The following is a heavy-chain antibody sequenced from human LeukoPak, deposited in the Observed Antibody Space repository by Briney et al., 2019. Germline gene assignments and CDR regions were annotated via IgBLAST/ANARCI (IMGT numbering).Heavy chain of an antibody. V-gene: IGHV3-23*01. Sequence: GGSLRLSCAASGFTFGSYAMSWVRQAPGKGLEWVSAISGSGGSTYYADSVKGRFTISRDNSKNTLYLQMNSLRAEDTAVYYCAKDCQAGGQDVLRLLEWLLLFDYWGQGTLVTVSS. CDR3: AKDCQAGGQDVLRLLEWLLLFDY. CDR2: ISGSGGST. D-gene: IGHD3-3*01. CDR1: GFTFGSYA. J-gene: IGHJ4*02.